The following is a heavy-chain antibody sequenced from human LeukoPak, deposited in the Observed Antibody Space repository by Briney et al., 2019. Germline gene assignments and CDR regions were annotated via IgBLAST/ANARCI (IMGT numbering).Heavy chain of an antibody. CDR1: GGTFSSYA. Sequence: SVKVSCKASGGTFSSYAISWVRQAPGQGLEWMGRIIPIFGTANYAQKFQGRVTITTDESTGTAYMELSSLRSEDTAVYYCASRGYCSSTSCRAGWYFDLWGRGTLVTVSS. CDR2: IIPIFGTA. D-gene: IGHD2-2*01. V-gene: IGHV1-69*05. J-gene: IGHJ2*01. CDR3: ASRGYCSSTSCRAGWYFDL.